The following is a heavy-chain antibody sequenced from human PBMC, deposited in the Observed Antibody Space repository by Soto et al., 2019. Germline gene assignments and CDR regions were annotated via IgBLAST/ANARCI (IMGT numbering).Heavy chain of an antibody. Sequence: QVQLVQSGAEVKKPGASVKVSCKASGYTFTSYDINWVRQATGQGLEWMGWMNPNSGNTGYAQKFQGRVSMTRNASMSTGYMELGSLRSEDAAGYYGAVSAVTQCDYWGQGTLVTVSS. D-gene: IGHD4-17*01. V-gene: IGHV1-8*01. CDR1: GYTFTSYD. J-gene: IGHJ4*02. CDR3: AVSAVTQCDY. CDR2: MNPNSGNT.